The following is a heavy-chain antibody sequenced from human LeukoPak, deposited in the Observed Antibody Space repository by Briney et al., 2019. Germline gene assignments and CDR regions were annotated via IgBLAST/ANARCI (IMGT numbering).Heavy chain of an antibody. Sequence: GASVKVSCKASGYTFTDYYVHWVRQAPGQVLEWMGWINSNSGSTSYAQNFQGRVTMTRDTSISTLYVELSSLRSDDTAVYYCARVRVYSSGWNFDYWGQGTLVTVSS. V-gene: IGHV1-2*02. J-gene: IGHJ4*02. CDR3: ARVRVYSSGWNFDY. D-gene: IGHD6-19*01. CDR1: GYTFTDYY. CDR2: INSNSGST.